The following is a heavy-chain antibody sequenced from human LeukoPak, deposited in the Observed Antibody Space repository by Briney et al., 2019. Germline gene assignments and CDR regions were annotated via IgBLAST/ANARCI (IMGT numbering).Heavy chain of an antibody. J-gene: IGHJ6*02. CDR3: ARALTMFRGSSIGLDV. Sequence: GGSLRLSCATSGFSFSIYAMQWVRQAPGKGLEWVAVISYDASNKYYTDSVKGRFTISRDNSKNTLYLQMSSLRAEDSAVYYCARALTMFRGSSIGLDVWGQGTTVTVSS. D-gene: IGHD3-10*01. CDR1: GFSFSIYA. V-gene: IGHV3-30-3*01. CDR2: ISYDASNK.